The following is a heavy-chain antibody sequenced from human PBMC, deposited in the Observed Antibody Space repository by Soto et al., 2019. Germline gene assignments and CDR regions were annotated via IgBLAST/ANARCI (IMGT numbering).Heavy chain of an antibody. Sequence: AASGFTFTNVAMTWVRQAPGKGLEWVSTITDSGGSTDYADSVEGRFTISRDNSKSTLYLQMNNLRADDTAVYYCAKLYWNPRYFDYWGQGARVTVSS. V-gene: IGHV3-23*01. CDR2: ITDSGGST. J-gene: IGHJ4*02. D-gene: IGHD1-1*01. CDR1: GFTFTNVA. CDR3: AKLYWNPRYFDY.